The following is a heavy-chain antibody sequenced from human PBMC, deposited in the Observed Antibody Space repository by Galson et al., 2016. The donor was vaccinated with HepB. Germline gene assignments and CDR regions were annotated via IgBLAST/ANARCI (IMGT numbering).Heavy chain of an antibody. V-gene: IGHV1-18*01. D-gene: IGHD6-13*01. CDR2: ISAYNGNT. CDR3: ARERDSTTWYSDYYGMDV. Sequence: SVKVSCKASGYTFTSYAIAWVRQAPGQGLEWMGWISAYNGNTHYAQKLQGRASMTTETSTSTAYVELRSLTSDDTAVYYCARERDSTTWYSDYYGMDVWGQGTTVTVSS. CDR1: GYTFTSYA. J-gene: IGHJ6*02.